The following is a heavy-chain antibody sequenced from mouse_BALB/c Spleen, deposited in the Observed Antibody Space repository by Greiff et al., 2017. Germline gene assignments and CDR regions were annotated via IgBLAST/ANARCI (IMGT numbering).Heavy chain of an antibody. CDR1: GFTFSSYA. CDR3: ARDRGYRYGDWFAY. J-gene: IGHJ3*01. D-gene: IGHD2-14*01. V-gene: IGHV5-9-4*01. Sequence: EVQRVESGGGLVKPGGSLKLSCAASGFTFSSYAMSWVRQSPEKRLEWVAEISSGGSYTYYPDTVTGRFTISRDNAKNTLYLEMSSLRSEDTAMYYCARDRGYRYGDWFAYWGQGTLVTVSA. CDR2: ISSGGSYT.